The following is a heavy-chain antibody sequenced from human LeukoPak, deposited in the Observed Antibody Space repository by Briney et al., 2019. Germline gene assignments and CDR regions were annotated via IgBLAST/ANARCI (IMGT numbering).Heavy chain of an antibody. D-gene: IGHD5-24*01. CDR3: TRDEEDGYNPFDY. CDR1: GFTFGDYA. J-gene: IGHJ4*02. Sequence: GGSLRLSCTASGFTFGDYAMSWFRQAPGKGLEWVGFIRSKAYGGTTEYAASVKGRFTISRDDSKSIAYLQMNSLRTEDTAVYYCTRDEEDGYNPFDYWAREPWSPSPQ. CDR2: IRSKAYGGTT. V-gene: IGHV3-49*03.